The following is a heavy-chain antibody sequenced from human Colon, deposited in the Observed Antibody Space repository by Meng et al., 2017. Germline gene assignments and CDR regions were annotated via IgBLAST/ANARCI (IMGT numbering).Heavy chain of an antibody. D-gene: IGHD5-18*01. V-gene: IGHV3-23*04. CDR2: ISNNGGST. Sequence: VQFVGSGGALVQHGGSLGLSCAASGFTFSSYGMCWVRQAPGKGLEWVSTISNNGGSTYYADSVKGRFTISRDNSKNTLYLQMNSLRAEDTAVYYCANGYSPDYWGQGTLVTVSS. CDR1: GFTFSSYG. CDR3: ANGYSPDY. J-gene: IGHJ4*02.